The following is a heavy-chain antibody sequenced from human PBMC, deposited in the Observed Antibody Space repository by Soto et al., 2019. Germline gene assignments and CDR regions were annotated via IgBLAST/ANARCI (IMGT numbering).Heavy chain of an antibody. J-gene: IGHJ4*02. V-gene: IGHV3-53*01. CDR2: IYSSGTT. CDR1: VFTFSDHQ. D-gene: IGHD3-9*01. CDR3: ARAGSPFHSDSTGYWGFDY. Sequence: PGGALRLSGAASVFTFSDHQMNWVRQAPGRGLEWVSVIYSSGTTYYGDSVKGRFTISRDNSKNTLYPQMNSLRTEDTALYYCARAGSPFHSDSTGYWGFDYWGQGTLVTVSS.